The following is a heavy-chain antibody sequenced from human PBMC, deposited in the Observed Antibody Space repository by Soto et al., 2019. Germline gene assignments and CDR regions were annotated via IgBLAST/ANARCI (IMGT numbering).Heavy chain of an antibody. J-gene: IGHJ6*02. CDR2: ISYDGSNK. D-gene: IGHD3-10*01. CDR1: GFTFSSYA. CDR3: ARTLWFGELLGGMDV. Sequence: QVQLVESGGGVVQPGRSLRLSCAASGFTFSSYAMHWVRQAPGKGLEWVAVISYDGSNKYYADSVNGRFTISRDNSKNTLYLQMNSLRAEDTAVYYCARTLWFGELLGGMDVWGQGTTVTVFS. V-gene: IGHV3-30-3*01.